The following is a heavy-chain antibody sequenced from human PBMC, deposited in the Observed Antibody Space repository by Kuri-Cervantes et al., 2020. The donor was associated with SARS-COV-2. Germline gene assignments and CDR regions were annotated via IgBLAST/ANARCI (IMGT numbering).Heavy chain of an antibody. Sequence: GESLKISCAASGFTFSSYGMHWVRQAPGKGLEWVAFIRYDGSNKYYADSVKGRFTISRDNSKNTLYLQMNSLRAEDTAVYYCAKDLLWFGELFYYYYYYYMDVWGKGTTVTVSS. J-gene: IGHJ6*03. CDR2: IRYDGSNK. V-gene: IGHV3-30*02. CDR3: AKDLLWFGELFYYYYYYYMDV. CDR1: GFTFSSYG. D-gene: IGHD3-10*01.